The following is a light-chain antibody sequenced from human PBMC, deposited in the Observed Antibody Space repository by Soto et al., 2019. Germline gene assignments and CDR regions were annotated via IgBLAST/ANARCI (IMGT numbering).Light chain of an antibody. J-gene: IGLJ1*01. CDR1: KNDIGVYDF. CDR2: EVV. V-gene: IGLV2-8*01. Sequence: QSALTQPPSASGSHGRSVTISCTGTKNDIGVYDFVSWYQHHPGKAPRLIIYEVVQRPSGVPDRFSGSKSGNTASLTVSGLQAADEADYFCKSYAGSNTYVFGSGTNFTVL. CDR3: KSYAGSNTYV.